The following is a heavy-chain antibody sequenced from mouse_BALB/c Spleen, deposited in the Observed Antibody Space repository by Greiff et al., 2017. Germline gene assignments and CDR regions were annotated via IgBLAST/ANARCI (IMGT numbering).Heavy chain of an antibody. J-gene: IGHJ4*01. CDR2: IWRGGST. CDR3: AKIGWLRYYAMDY. V-gene: IGHV2-5*01. Sequence: QVQLKESGPGLVAPSQSLSITCTVSGFSLTGYGVNWVRQPPGKGLEWLGMIWRGGSTDYNAAFMSRLSITKDNSKSQVFFKMNSLQADDTAIYYCAKIGWLRYYAMDYWGQGTSVTVSS. CDR1: GFSLTGYG. D-gene: IGHD2-2*01.